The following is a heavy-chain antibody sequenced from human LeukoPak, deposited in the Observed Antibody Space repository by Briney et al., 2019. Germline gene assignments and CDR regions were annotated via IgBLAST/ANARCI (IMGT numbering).Heavy chain of an antibody. J-gene: IGHJ4*02. CDR2: INHSGST. Sequence: SETLSLTCAVYGGSFSGYYWSWIRQPPGKGLEWIGEINHSGSTNYNPSLKSRVTISVDTSKNQFSLKLSSVTAADTAVYYCARWEGRGAYFDYWGQGTLATVSS. CDR1: GGSFSGYY. V-gene: IGHV4-34*01. CDR3: ARWEGRGAYFDY. D-gene: IGHD3-10*01.